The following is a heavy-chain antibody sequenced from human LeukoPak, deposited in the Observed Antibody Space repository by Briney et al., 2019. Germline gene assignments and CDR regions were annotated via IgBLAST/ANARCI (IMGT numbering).Heavy chain of an antibody. CDR3: ARVYCSGGACYSLDY. J-gene: IGHJ4*02. V-gene: IGHV4-30-4*08. Sequence: SQTLSLTCTVSGASISSGAYYWSWIRQPPGKGLEWIGYIYYSGATYYNPSLKSRVVISVDTPKNQFSLKLSSVTAADTAVYYCARVYCSGGACYSLDYWGQGTLVTVSS. CDR2: IYYSGAT. CDR1: GASISSGAYY. D-gene: IGHD2-15*01.